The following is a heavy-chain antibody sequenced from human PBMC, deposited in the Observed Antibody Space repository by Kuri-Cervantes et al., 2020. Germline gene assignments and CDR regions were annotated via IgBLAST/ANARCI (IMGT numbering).Heavy chain of an antibody. J-gene: IGHJ4*02. D-gene: IGHD2-15*01. V-gene: IGHV3-73*01. CDR3: TSFTPHGGY. CDR2: IRSKANSYAT. Sequence: GESLKISCAASGFTFSGSAMHWVRQASGKGLEWVGRIRSKANSYATAYAASVKGRFTISRDDSKNTAYLQMNSLKTEDTAVYYCTSFTPHGGYWGQGTLVTVSS. CDR1: GFTFSGSA.